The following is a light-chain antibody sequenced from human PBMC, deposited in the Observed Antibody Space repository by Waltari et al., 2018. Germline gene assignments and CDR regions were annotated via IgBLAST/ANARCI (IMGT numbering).Light chain of an antibody. CDR2: KAS. Sequence: DIQMTQSPSTLSASIGARVTITCRASQSISSSLAWYQQNPGKAPKLLIYKASTLESGVPSRFSGSGSGTEFTLTISSLQPGDFATYYCQQYNSFSRTFGQGTKVDIK. V-gene: IGKV1-5*03. CDR1: QSISSS. J-gene: IGKJ1*01. CDR3: QQYNSFSRT.